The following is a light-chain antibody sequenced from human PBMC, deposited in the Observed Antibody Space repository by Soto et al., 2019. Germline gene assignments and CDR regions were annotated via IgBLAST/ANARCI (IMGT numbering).Light chain of an antibody. CDR1: QSVSTK. J-gene: IGKJ3*01. Sequence: MVMTQSPATLSVSPGERATLSCRASQSVSTKLAWYQQKPGQAPRLLIYGASTRATGIPARFSGSGSGTVFPLTISSLQSEDFAVYCCQQYNNWPYTFGRGTRVDIK. CDR3: QQYNNWPYT. V-gene: IGKV3D-15*01. CDR2: GAS.